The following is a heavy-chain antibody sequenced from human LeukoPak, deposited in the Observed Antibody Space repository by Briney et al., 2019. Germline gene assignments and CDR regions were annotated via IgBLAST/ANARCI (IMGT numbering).Heavy chain of an antibody. J-gene: IGHJ4*02. CDR2: IYYSGST. CDR3: ARDVTGDLSSFDY. CDR1: GGSISSYY. Sequence: PSETLSLTCTVSGGSISSYYWSWIRQPPGKGLEWIGYIYYSGSTNYNPSLKSRVTISVDTSKNQFSLKLSSVTAADTAVYYRARDVTGDLSSFDYWGQGTLVTVSS. D-gene: IGHD7-27*01. V-gene: IGHV4-59*01.